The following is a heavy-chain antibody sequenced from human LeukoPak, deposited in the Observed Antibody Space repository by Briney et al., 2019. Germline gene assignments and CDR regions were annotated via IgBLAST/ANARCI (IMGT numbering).Heavy chain of an antibody. CDR2: INSDGSST. Sequence: GGSLRLSCAASGFTFSSYWMHWVRQAPGKGLVWVSRINSDGSSTSYADSVKGRFTISRDNAKNTLYLQMNSLRAEDTAVYYCARGGTTAVDFDYWGQGTLVTVSS. J-gene: IGHJ4*02. CDR1: GFTFSSYW. CDR3: ARGGTTAVDFDY. D-gene: IGHD1-1*01. V-gene: IGHV3-74*01.